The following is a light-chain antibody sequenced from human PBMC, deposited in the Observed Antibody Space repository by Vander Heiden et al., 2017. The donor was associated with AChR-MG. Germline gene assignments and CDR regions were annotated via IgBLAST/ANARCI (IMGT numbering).Light chain of an antibody. CDR2: DVS. V-gene: IGLV2-14*03. CDR1: SSDVGGYDY. Sequence: QSALTQPASVSGSPRQSITISCTGTSSDVGGYDYVTWYQQHPGKAPKLMIYDVSNRPSWVSNRFSGSKSGNTASLTISGLQAEDEADYYCSSYTSTNTLGVFGTGTKVTVL. J-gene: IGLJ1*01. CDR3: SSYTSTNTLGV.